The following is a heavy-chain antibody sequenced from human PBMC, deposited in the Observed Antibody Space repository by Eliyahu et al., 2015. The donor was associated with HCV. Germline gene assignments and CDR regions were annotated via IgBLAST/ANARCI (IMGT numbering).Heavy chain of an antibody. J-gene: IGHJ5*02. CDR3: AREYYDILTGPPRWFDP. V-gene: IGHV4-34*01. CDR2: IKPSGST. D-gene: IGHD3-9*01. Sequence: QVQLQQWGAGLLKPSETLSLXCAVYGGSFIGYYWTWIRQPPGKGLEWIGEIKPSGSTNYNPSLKSRVTISVDTSKNQFSLKLSSVTAADTAMYYCAREYYDILTGPPRWFDPWGQGTLVTVSS. CDR1: GGSFIGYY.